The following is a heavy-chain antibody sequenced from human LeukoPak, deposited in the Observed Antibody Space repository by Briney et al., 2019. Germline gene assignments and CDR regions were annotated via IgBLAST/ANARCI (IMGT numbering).Heavy chain of an antibody. Sequence: PGGSLRLSCEASGFSFSNYGMSWVRQAPGKGPEWVSVISDQTYYADSVRSRFTISRDDYKNTLFLQMNSLRIEDSAIYYCAKGVRSFDPWGQGTLVTVSS. CDR3: AKGVRSFDP. V-gene: IGHV3-23*01. J-gene: IGHJ5*02. CDR1: GFSFSNYG. D-gene: IGHD3-10*01. CDR2: ISDQT.